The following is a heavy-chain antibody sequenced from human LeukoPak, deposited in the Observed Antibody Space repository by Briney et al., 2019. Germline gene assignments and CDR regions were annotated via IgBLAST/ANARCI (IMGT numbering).Heavy chain of an antibody. V-gene: IGHV4-39*01. CDR3: AKTYGYNPFDY. D-gene: IGHD5-24*01. J-gene: IGHJ4*02. Sequence: SETLSLTCTVSGDSFSSSTYYCGWVRQPPGKGLEWIGNIYYSGSTYYNPSLKSRVTISVDTSKNQFSLKLSTVTAADTAVYYCAKTYGYNPFDYWGQGTLVTVSS. CDR2: IYYSGST. CDR1: GDSFSSSTYY.